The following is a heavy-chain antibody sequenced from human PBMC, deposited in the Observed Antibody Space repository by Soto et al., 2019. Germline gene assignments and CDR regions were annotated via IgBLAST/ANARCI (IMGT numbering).Heavy chain of an antibody. J-gene: IGHJ1*01. D-gene: IGHD5-12*01. CDR1: GGTFSSFG. Sequence: GASVKVSGKASGGTFSSFGISWVRQAPGQGLEWMGGIIPVFARPNYAQRFRGRLTITADESTNTSYMELIDLTSEDTAVYYCAREASGYDFWGQGTQVNVSS. CDR3: AREASGYDF. V-gene: IGHV1-69*13. CDR2: IIPVFARP.